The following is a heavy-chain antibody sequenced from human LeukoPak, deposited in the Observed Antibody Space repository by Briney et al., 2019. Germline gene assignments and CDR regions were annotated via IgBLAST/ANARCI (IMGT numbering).Heavy chain of an antibody. Sequence: GGSLRLSCAAPGFTFSSYGMHWVRQAPGKGLEWVAVIWYDGSNKYYADSVKGRFTISRDNSKNTLYLQMNSLRAEDTAVYYCARNKWELLYYYGMDVWGQGTTVTVSS. D-gene: IGHD1-26*01. CDR3: ARNKWELLYYYGMDV. V-gene: IGHV3-33*01. CDR1: GFTFSSYG. CDR2: IWYDGSNK. J-gene: IGHJ6*02.